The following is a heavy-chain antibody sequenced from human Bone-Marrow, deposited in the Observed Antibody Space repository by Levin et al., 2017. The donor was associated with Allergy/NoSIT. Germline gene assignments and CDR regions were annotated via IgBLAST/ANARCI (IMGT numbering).Heavy chain of an antibody. Sequence: GESLKISCAASGFTFSNAWMNWVRQAPGKGLEWVGRIKSKTDGGTTDYAAPVKGRFTISRDDSKNTLYLQMNSLKTEDTAVYYCTTCYSLATRLPAKRSVVGVAATWYYYGIDVWGQGTTVTVSS. D-gene: IGHD2-15*01. J-gene: IGHJ6*02. V-gene: IGHV3-15*07. CDR3: TTCYSLATRLPAKRSVVGVAATWYYYGIDV. CDR1: GFTFSNAW. CDR2: IKSKTDGGTT.